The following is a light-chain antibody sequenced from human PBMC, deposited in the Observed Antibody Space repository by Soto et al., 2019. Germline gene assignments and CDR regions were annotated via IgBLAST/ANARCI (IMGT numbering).Light chain of an antibody. V-gene: IGKV3-20*01. J-gene: IGKJ1*01. CDR3: QQYGSYRT. CDR1: QSVSNY. CDR2: GAS. Sequence: EIVLTQSPGTLSLSPGERATLSCRASQSVSNYLAWYQQKPGQAPRLLISGASSRATGIPDRFSGSGSGTVFTLTISRLEPEDFAVYYCQQYGSYRTFGQGTKVEIK.